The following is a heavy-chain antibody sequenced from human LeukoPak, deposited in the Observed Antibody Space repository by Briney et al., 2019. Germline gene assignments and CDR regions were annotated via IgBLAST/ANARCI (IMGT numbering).Heavy chain of an antibody. CDR1: GFTFSDYY. CDR3: ARVDCSSTSRLPDY. CDR2: ISSSGSTI. D-gene: IGHD2-2*01. V-gene: IGHV3-11*01. J-gene: IGHJ4*02. Sequence: PGGSLRLSCAASGFTFSDYYMSWIRQAPGKGLEWVSYISSSGSTIYYADSVKGRFTISRDNAKNSLYLQMNSLRAEDTAVYYCARVDCSSTSRLPDYWGQGTLVTVSS.